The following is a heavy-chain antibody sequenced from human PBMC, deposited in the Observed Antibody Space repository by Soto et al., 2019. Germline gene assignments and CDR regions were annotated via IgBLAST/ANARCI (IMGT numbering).Heavy chain of an antibody. V-gene: IGHV1-3*04. J-gene: IGHJ4*02. CDR1: GYTFRSTV. D-gene: IGHD6-13*01. Sequence: ASVKVSCKASGYTFRSTVIHWVRQAPGQRLEWMGWINTGNGNTEYSQKFQGRVTITRDTSASTAYMELGSLRSEDTAVYYCARDKVVSSWYSDYWGQGTLVTVSS. CDR3: ARDKVVSSWYSDY. CDR2: INTGNGNT.